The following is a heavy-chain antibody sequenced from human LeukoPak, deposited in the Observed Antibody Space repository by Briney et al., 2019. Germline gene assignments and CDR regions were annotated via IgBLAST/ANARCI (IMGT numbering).Heavy chain of an antibody. J-gene: IGHJ4*02. CDR2: IYWSGRT. D-gene: IGHD3/OR15-3a*01. Sequence: SETLSLTCTVSGGSIRSYYWSWIRQPPGKGLEWIGYIYWSGRTHYNPSLKSRVTISVDTSKNEFSLKLSSVTAADTAVYYCARLAGTGYYPLDYWGQGTLVTVSS. V-gene: IGHV4-59*01. CDR1: GGSIRSYY. CDR3: ARLAGTGYYPLDY.